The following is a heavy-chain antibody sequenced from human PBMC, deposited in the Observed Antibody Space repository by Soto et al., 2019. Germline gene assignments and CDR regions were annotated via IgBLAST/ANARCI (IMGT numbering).Heavy chain of an antibody. Sequence: GGSLRLSCAASGFTFSSYAMHWVRQAPGKGLEWVAVISYDGSNKYYADSVKGRFTISRDNSKNTLYLQMNSLRAEDTAVYYCARDWEPFGVVINLPDYWGQGTLVTVSS. CDR3: ARDWEPFGVVINLPDY. CDR1: GFTFSSYA. CDR2: ISYDGSNK. V-gene: IGHV3-30-3*01. D-gene: IGHD3-3*01. J-gene: IGHJ4*02.